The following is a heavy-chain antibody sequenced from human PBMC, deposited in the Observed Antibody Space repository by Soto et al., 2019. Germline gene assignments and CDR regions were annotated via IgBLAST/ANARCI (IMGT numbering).Heavy chain of an antibody. CDR3: AKRVDNTAWHSFDC. V-gene: IGHV3-30*18. D-gene: IGHD5-12*01. CDR1: GFTFSSYG. CDR2: MSSDGRNK. J-gene: IGHJ4*02. Sequence: QVQLVESGGGVVQPGTSLRLSCAASGFTFSSYGMHWVRQAPGKGLEWVAVMSSDGRNKYYADSVKGRFTISRDNSRNTLFLQMNSLRAEDTAVYYCAKRVDNTAWHSFDCWDQGTLVTVSS.